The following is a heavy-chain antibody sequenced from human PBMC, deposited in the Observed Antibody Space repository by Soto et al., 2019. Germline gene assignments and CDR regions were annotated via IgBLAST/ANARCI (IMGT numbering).Heavy chain of an antibody. CDR2: IDYSGTA. V-gene: IGHV4-39*01. Sequence: QLQLQESGPGLVEPWETLSLTCTVSYGSISVSNVFWGWVRQPPGKGLEWIGNIDYSGTAYFNPSLRTRVTFPVDTSKNQFSLTLYSVTAADTAVYYCARTTGRHLDFWGQGILVTVSS. CDR1: YGSISVSNVF. D-gene: IGHD4-4*01. J-gene: IGHJ4*02. CDR3: ARTTGRHLDF.